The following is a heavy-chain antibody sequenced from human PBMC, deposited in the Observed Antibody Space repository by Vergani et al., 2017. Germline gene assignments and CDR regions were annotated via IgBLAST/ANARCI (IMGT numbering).Heavy chain of an antibody. CDR2: ISGSGGST. V-gene: IGHV3-23*04. CDR1: GFTFSSYA. Sequence: EVQLVESGGVVVQPGGSLRLSCAASGFTFSSYAMSWVRQAPGKGLEWVSAISGSGGSTYYAAAVKGRFTLSSDHSKNTLYLQMNSLRAEDTAVYYCASYSGSYSGDAFDIWGQGTMVTVSS. CDR3: ASYSGSYSGDAFDI. J-gene: IGHJ3*02. D-gene: IGHD1-26*01.